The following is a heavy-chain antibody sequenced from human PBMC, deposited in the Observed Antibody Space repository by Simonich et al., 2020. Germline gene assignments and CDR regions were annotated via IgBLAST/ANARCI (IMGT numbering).Heavy chain of an antibody. Sequence: EVQLLESGGGLVQPGGSLRLSCAASGFTFSSYAMSGVRQAPGEGLEWYDAIRCSGGSTKYSDSVKGRFTISRDNSKNTLYLQMNSLRAEDTAVYYCTTEDGGSYLGYYYYYMDVWGKGTTVTVSS. D-gene: IGHD1-26*01. J-gene: IGHJ6*03. CDR2: IRCSGGST. V-gene: IGHV3-23*01. CDR1: GFTFSSYA. CDR3: TTEDGGSYLGYYYYYMDV.